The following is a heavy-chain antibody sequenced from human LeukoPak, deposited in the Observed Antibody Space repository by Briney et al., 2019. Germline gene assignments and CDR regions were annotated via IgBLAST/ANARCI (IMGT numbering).Heavy chain of an antibody. Sequence: SGPTLVNPTETLTLTWTFSGFSLSTSGVGVGWIRQPPGKALEWLALVYWDDDKRYSPSLKSRLTITKDTSKNQVILTMTNMDPVDTATYYCAHSLWFGDLLPYVDYWGQGTLVTVSS. D-gene: IGHD3-10*01. V-gene: IGHV2-5*02. CDR3: AHSLWFGDLLPYVDY. CDR1: GFSLSTSGVG. CDR2: VYWDDDK. J-gene: IGHJ4*02.